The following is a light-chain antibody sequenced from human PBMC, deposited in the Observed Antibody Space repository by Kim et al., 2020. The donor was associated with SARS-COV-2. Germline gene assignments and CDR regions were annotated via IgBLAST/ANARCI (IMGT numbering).Light chain of an antibody. CDR1: QSVSSSY. J-gene: IGKJ1*01. CDR2: GAS. CDR3: QQYGSSPVT. Sequence: EIVLTQSPGTLSLSPGERATLSCRASQSVSSSYLAWYQQKPGQAPRLLIYGASSRATGIPDRFSGSGSGTDFTLTISRLEPEDFAVYYCQQYGSSPVTFGQGTEVDFK. V-gene: IGKV3-20*01.